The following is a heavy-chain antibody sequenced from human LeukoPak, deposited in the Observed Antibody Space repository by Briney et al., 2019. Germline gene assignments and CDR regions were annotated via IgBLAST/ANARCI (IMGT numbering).Heavy chain of an antibody. J-gene: IGHJ4*02. Sequence: PGGSLRLSCAASGFTFSSYAMHWVRQAPGKGLEYVSAISSNGGSTYYANSVKGRFTISRDNSKNTLYLQMGSLRAEDMAVYYCARVLGSYYDYWGQGTLVTVSS. CDR3: ARVLGSYYDY. D-gene: IGHD1-26*01. CDR1: GFTFSSYA. CDR2: ISSNGGST. V-gene: IGHV3-64*01.